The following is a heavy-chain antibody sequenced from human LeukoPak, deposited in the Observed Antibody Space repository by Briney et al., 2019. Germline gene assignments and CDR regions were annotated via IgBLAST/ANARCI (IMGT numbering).Heavy chain of an antibody. CDR1: GFTLSTYW. V-gene: IGHV3-74*01. CDR3: ARDPAPQGWFDS. Sequence: PGGSLRLSCAASGFTLSTYWMHWVRQAPGKGLVWVSRINPDGSTTTYADSVEGRFTISRDNAKNTLYLQMSSLRAEDTAVYHCARDPAPQGWFDSWGQGTLVTVSS. J-gene: IGHJ5*01. CDR2: INPDGSTT.